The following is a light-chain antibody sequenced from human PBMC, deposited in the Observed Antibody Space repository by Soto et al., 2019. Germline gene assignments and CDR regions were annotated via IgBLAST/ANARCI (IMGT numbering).Light chain of an antibody. V-gene: IGKV1-8*01. CDR2: AAS. CDR1: QDISSS. J-gene: IGKJ5*01. Sequence: IQMTQSPSSLSASIGDRVTISCRASQDISSSLNWYQHKSGKAPKLLIYAASTLQSGVPSRFSGSGSGTDFTLTISCLQSEDFATYYCQQYYSYPTFGQGTRLEIK. CDR3: QQYYSYPT.